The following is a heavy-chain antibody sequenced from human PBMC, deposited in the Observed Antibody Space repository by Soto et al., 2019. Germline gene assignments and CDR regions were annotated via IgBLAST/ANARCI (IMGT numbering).Heavy chain of an antibody. CDR3: ARAAPPCARFKYFDS. J-gene: IGHJ4*02. CDR1: GYSFSNYV. Sequence: QVQLVQSGSEVQKPGASVTVSCKASGYSFSNYVISWVRQAPGQGLEWMGWISAYNGNTNYVQKFQGRVCMTTDTPTSTVSLELVSQRSEEKAVYCCARAAPPCARFKYFDSWGQGHLVTVSS. V-gene: IGHV1-18*04. D-gene: IGHD3-3*01. CDR2: ISAYNGNT.